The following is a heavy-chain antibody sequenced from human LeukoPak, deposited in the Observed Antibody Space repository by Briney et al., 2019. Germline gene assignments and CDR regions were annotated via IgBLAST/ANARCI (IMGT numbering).Heavy chain of an antibody. CDR1: GYTFTGYY. CDR3: ARADRLHGGPYLIGP. Sequence: ASVKVSCKTSGYTFTGYYMHWVRQAPGQGLEWMGWINPNSGGTSSAQKFQGRVTMTRDTSITTVYMEVSWLTSDDTAIYYCARADRLHGGPYLIGPWGQGTLVIVSS. CDR2: INPNSGGT. V-gene: IGHV1-2*02. D-gene: IGHD2-21*01. J-gene: IGHJ5*02.